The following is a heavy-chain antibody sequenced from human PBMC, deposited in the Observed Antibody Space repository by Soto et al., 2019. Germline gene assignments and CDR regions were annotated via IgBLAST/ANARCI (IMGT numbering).Heavy chain of an antibody. CDR1: GGSINSYY. Sequence: QVQLQESGPGLVTPSETLSLTCSVSGGSINSYYWSWIRQPPGKGLEWLGYIHYSGITSYNPSLESRVTISLAMSNNQFSLKLTSMTAADTAVYYCARGGGRPRYFDLWGRGTLVTVSS. V-gene: IGHV4-59*01. CDR2: IHYSGIT. D-gene: IGHD1-26*01. J-gene: IGHJ2*01. CDR3: ARGGGRPRYFDL.